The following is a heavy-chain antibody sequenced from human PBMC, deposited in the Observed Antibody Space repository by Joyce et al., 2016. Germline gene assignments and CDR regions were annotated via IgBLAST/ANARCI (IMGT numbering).Heavy chain of an antibody. CDR2: INHRGRT. CDR3: ARGNDYDYWSGYEAHYFDY. D-gene: IGHD3-3*01. V-gene: IGHV4-59*01. CDR1: GGSISSYY. Sequence: QVQLQESGPGLVKPSETLSLSCTDSGGSISSYYWSWIRQPPGKGLEWIGYINHRGRTNYNPSLKSRVTISVDTSKNEFSLKMTSVTAADTAVYYCARGNDYDYWSGYEAHYFDYWGQGTLVTVSS. J-gene: IGHJ4*02.